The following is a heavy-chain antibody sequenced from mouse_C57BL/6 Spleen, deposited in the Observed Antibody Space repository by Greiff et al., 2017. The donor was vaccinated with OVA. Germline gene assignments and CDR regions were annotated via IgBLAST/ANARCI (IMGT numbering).Heavy chain of an antibody. CDR2: INPNNGGT. Sequence: EVQLQQSGPELVKPGASVKISCKASGYTFTDYYMNWVKQSHGKSLEWIGDINPNNGGTSYNQKFKGKATLTVDKSSSTAYMELRSLTSEDSAVYYCARSESQAWFAYWGQGTLVTVSA. V-gene: IGHV1-26*01. D-gene: IGHD3-2*02. CDR3: ARSESQAWFAY. CDR1: GYTFTDYY. J-gene: IGHJ3*01.